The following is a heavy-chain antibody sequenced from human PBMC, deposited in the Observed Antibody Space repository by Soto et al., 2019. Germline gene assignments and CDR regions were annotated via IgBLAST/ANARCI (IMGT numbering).Heavy chain of an antibody. CDR1: GGSISSYY. J-gene: IGHJ4*02. CDR3: ARSPPAIFGVVIYYFDY. V-gene: IGHV4-59*01. Sequence: PSLTCTVSGGSISSYYWSWIRQPPGKGLEWIGYIYYSGSTNYNPSLKSRVTISVDTSKNQFSLKLSSVTAADTAVYYCARSPPAIFGVVIYYFDYWGQGTLVTVSS. D-gene: IGHD3-3*01. CDR2: IYYSGST.